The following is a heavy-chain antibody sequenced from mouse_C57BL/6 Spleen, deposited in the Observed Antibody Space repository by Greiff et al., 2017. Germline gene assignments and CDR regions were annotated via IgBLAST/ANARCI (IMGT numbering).Heavy chain of an antibody. V-gene: IGHV2-2*01. Sequence: QVQLKQSGPGLVQPSQSLSITCTVSGFSLTSYGVHWVRQSPGKGLEWLGVIWSGGSSAYNAAFISRLGISKDNSKSQVVFKMNSRQADDTAIYYCARYYGSSYAMDYWGQGTLVTVSA. CDR2: IWSGGSS. J-gene: IGHJ4*01. CDR1: GFSLTSYG. D-gene: IGHD1-1*01. CDR3: ARYYGSSYAMDY.